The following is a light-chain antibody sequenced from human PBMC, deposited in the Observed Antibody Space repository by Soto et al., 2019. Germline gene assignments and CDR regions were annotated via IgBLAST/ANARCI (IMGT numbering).Light chain of an antibody. CDR2: AAS. CDR1: QTITNY. CDR3: QQSYRTPFS. J-gene: IGKJ2*01. Sequence: DIQMTQSPSSLSASVGDRVTITCRAGQTITNYLNWYQQKPGKAPKLLIYAASSLRTGVPSRFSGSGSGTDFTLTISSLQPEDFANYYCQQSYRTPFSFGQGSKLEI. V-gene: IGKV1-39*01.